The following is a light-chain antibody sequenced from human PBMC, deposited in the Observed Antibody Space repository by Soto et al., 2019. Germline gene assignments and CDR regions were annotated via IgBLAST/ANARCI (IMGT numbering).Light chain of an antibody. J-gene: IGLJ1*01. V-gene: IGLV2-8*01. CDR2: EVV. CDR3: KSYAGSNTYV. Sequence: QSALTQPPSASGSPGQSVTISCTGTKSDIGVYDFVSWYQHHPGKAPRLIIYEVVQRPSGVPDRLSGSKSGNTASPTVSGLQAADEADYFCKSYAGSNTYVFGSGTKLTVL. CDR1: KSDIGVYDF.